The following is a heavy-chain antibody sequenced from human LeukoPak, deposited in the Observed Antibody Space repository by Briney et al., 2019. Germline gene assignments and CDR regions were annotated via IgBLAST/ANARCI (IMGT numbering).Heavy chain of an antibody. Sequence: QAGGSLRLSCAVSGFTFTTYWMSWVRQAPGKGLEWVANINQDGSEKYYVDSVKGRFTISRDNAKSSLYLQMNSLRAEDTAVYYCARDNSGGVLHWGQGTLVTVSS. D-gene: IGHD2-8*02. V-gene: IGHV3-7*01. CDR1: GFTFTTYW. J-gene: IGHJ4*02. CDR3: ARDNSGGVLH. CDR2: INQDGSEK.